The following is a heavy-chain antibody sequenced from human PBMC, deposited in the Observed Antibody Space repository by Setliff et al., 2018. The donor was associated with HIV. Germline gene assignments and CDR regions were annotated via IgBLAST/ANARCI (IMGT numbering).Heavy chain of an antibody. J-gene: IGHJ4*02. CDR1: GYTFTRYF. CDR2: INPSGGST. V-gene: IGHV1-46*01. CDR3: ARFDDNGYWVDL. D-gene: IGHD3-22*01. Sequence: ASVKVSCKASGYTFTRYFMHCVRQAPGQGLEWLGMINPSGGSTWYAQKFQGRVTMTGDTSTNTLYMELSSLGSEDTAVYYCARFDDNGYWVDLWGQGTLVTVSS.